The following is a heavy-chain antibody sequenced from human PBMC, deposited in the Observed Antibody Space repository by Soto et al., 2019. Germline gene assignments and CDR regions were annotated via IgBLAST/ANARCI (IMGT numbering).Heavy chain of an antibody. CDR3: ARVIRGQPRYDDAFDI. CDR1: GGSFSGYY. J-gene: IGHJ3*02. D-gene: IGHD3-16*01. V-gene: IGHV4-34*01. Sequence: SETLSLTCAVYGGSFSGYYWSWIRQPPGKGLEWIGEINHSGSTNYNPSLKSRVTISVDTSKNQFSLKLSSVTAADTAVYYCARVIRGQPRYDDAFDIWGQGTMVTVSS. CDR2: INHSGST.